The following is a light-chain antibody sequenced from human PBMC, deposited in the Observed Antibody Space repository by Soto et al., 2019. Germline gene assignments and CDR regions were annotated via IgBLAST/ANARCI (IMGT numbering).Light chain of an antibody. CDR2: DAS. V-gene: IGKV3-11*01. CDR3: QQRSNWPSLT. CDR1: QSVGTY. Sequence: ESVLTQSPATLSLSPGERATLSCRASQSVGTYLGWYQQKPGQAPRLLIYDASNRATGIPARFSGSGSGTDFTLTISSLEPEDFAVYYCQQRSNWPSLTFGGGTKVDI. J-gene: IGKJ4*01.